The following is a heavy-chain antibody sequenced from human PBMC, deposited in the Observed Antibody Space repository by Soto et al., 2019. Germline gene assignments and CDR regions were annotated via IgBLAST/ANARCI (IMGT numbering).Heavy chain of an antibody. CDR2: ISYDGSNK. V-gene: IGHV3-30*18. CDR1: GFTFSSYG. Sequence: QVQLVESGGGVVQPGRSLRLSCAASGFTFSSYGMHWVRQAPGKGLEWVAVISYDGSNKYYADSVKGRFTISRDNSKNTLYLQMNSLRAEDTAVYYCANGITGTLHYWGQGTPVTVSS. CDR3: ANGITGTLHY. D-gene: IGHD1-7*01. J-gene: IGHJ4*02.